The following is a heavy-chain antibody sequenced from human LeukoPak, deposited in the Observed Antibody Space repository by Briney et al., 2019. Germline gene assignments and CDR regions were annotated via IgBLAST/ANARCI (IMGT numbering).Heavy chain of an antibody. CDR1: GFTVNNNY. V-gene: IGHV3-66*02. CDR3: AKDNGDSGFDY. D-gene: IGHD4-17*01. Sequence: GGSLRLSCAASGFTVNNNYMSWVRQAPGKGLEWVSVIYSGDSTYYADSVKGRFTISRDNSKNTLYLQMNSLRAEDTAVYYCAKDNGDSGFDYWGQGTLVTVS. J-gene: IGHJ4*02. CDR2: IYSGDST.